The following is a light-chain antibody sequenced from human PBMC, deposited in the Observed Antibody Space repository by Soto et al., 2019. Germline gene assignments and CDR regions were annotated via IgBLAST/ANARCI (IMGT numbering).Light chain of an antibody. J-gene: IGKJ5*01. Sequence: DIHITQSPSSLAASVGDRVSITCRASQSISSYLNWYQQKPGKAPKLLIYDASNLETGVPSRFSGSGSGTDFTFTISSLQPEDIATYYCQQYDNPPITFGQGTRLEI. CDR2: DAS. V-gene: IGKV1-33*01. CDR3: QQYDNPPIT. CDR1: QSISSY.